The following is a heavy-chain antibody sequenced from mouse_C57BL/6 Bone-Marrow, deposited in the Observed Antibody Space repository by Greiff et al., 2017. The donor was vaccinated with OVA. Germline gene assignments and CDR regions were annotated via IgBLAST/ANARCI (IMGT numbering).Heavy chain of an antibody. V-gene: IGHV10-3*01. CDR2: IRSKSSNYAT. Sequence: GGGLVQPKGSLKLSCAASGFPFNTYAMHWVRQAPGKGLEWVARIRSKSSNYATYYADSVKDRFTISRDDSQSMLYLQMNNLKTEDTAMYYCVRDHDYDEGFAYWGQGTLVTVSA. J-gene: IGHJ3*01. CDR1: GFPFNTYA. CDR3: VRDHDYDEGFAY. D-gene: IGHD2-4*01.